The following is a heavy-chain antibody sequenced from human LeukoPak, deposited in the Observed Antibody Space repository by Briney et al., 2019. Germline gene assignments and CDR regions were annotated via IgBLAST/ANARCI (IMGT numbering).Heavy chain of an antibody. CDR1: GGTFSSYA. CDR3: ASIVDTAMVLFDY. D-gene: IGHD5-18*01. Sequence: ASVKVSCKASGGTFSSYAISWVRQAPGQGLEWMGRIIPILGIANYAQKFQGRVTITADKSTSTAYMELSSLRSEDTAVYYCASIVDTAMVLFDYWGQGTLVTVS. J-gene: IGHJ4*02. CDR2: IIPILGIA. V-gene: IGHV1-69*04.